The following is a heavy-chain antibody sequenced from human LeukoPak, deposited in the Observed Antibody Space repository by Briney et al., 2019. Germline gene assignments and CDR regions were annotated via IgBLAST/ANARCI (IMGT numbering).Heavy chain of an antibody. V-gene: IGHV3-11*05. D-gene: IGHD3-10*01. Sequence: PGGSLRLSCAASGFTFSDYYMSWIRQAPGKGLEWVSYISSGSSYTNYADSVKGRFTISRDNAKNSLYLQMNSLRAADTAVYYCAREASLRGIHTPYYFDYWGQGTLVTVSS. CDR3: AREASLRGIHTPYYFDY. CDR1: GFTFSDYY. CDR2: ISSGSSYT. J-gene: IGHJ4*02.